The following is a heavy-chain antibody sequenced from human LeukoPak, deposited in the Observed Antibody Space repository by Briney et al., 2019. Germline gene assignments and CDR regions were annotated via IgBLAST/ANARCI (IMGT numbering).Heavy chain of an antibody. CDR1: LGSIDNHF. V-gene: IGHV4-59*08. J-gene: IGHJ3*01. D-gene: IGHD5-12*01. CDR2: VYYNGSV. Sequence: PSETLSLTSTLSLGSIDNHFWNWIGPPPRTGLGWVGYVYYNGSVNYNPTLKSQVTISVDASKTHFSLKLNSVTAADTAVYYYARGRKVAATGDAFDVWGQGTVVTVSS. CDR3: ARGRKVAATGDAFDV.